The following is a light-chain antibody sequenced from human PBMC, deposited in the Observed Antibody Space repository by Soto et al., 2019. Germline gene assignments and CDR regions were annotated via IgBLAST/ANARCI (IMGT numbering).Light chain of an antibody. CDR3: SSYADSNNYV. CDR2: EVS. Sequence: QSVLTQPPSASGSPGQSVTISCTGTSSDVGGYNYVSWYQQHPGKAPKLMIYEVSKRPSGVPDRFSGSKSGNPASLTVSGLQAEDEADYYCSSYADSNNYVFGTGTKVTVL. J-gene: IGLJ1*01. V-gene: IGLV2-8*01. CDR1: SSDVGGYNY.